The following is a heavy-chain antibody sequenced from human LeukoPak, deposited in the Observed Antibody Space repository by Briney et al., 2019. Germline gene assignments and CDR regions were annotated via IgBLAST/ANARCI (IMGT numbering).Heavy chain of an antibody. V-gene: IGHV4-39*07. D-gene: IGHD3-3*01. Sequence: PSETLSLTCTVSADSISGSIYYWGWIRQPPGKGLEWIGSFYDGGSTYHNPSLISRVTISVDTSRNQFSLNLRSVTAADTAAYYCAKGRTSYDGLTSFDQWGQGALVTVSS. CDR3: AKGRTSYDGLTSFDQ. J-gene: IGHJ4*02. CDR1: ADSISGSIYY. CDR2: FYDGGST.